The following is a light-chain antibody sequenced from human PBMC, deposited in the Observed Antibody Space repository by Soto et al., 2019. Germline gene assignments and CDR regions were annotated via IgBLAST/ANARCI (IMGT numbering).Light chain of an antibody. CDR1: SSDFGGYTY. V-gene: IGLV2-11*01. CDR3: CSYAGSYTPVV. CDR2: DVS. J-gene: IGLJ2*01. Sequence: QSALTQPRSVSGSPGQSVTISCTGTSSDFGGYTYVSWYQHHPGKAPKLMIYDVSKRPSGVPDRFSGSKSGNTASLTISGLQAADEADYYCCSYAGSYTPVVFGGGTKLTVL.